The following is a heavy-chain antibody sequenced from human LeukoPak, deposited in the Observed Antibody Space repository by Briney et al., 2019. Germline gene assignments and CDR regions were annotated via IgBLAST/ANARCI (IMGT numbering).Heavy chain of an antibody. CDR2: ISYDGSNK. D-gene: IGHD4-17*01. CDR1: GFTFSSYG. CDR3: AKLTAGVTTSPGGAPFDY. V-gene: IGHV3-30*18. Sequence: PGGSLRLSCAASGFTFSSYGMHWVRQAPGKGLEWVGLISYDGSNKYYADSVKGRFTISRDNSKNTLYLQMNSLRAEDTAVYYCAKLTAGVTTSPGGAPFDYWGQGTLVTVSS. J-gene: IGHJ4*02.